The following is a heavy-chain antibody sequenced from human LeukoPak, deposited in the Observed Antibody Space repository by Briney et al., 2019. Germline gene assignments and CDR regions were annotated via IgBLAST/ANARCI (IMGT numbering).Heavy chain of an antibody. Sequence: QSGGSLRLSCAASGFTVSSNYMSWVRQAPGQGLEWVSVIYSGGSTYYADSVKGRFTISRDNSKNTLYLQMNSLRAEDTAVYYCAGAVVVPAAYDYWGQGTLVTVSS. D-gene: IGHD2-2*01. CDR2: IYSGGST. V-gene: IGHV3-53*01. J-gene: IGHJ4*02. CDR3: AGAVVVPAAYDY. CDR1: GFTVSSNY.